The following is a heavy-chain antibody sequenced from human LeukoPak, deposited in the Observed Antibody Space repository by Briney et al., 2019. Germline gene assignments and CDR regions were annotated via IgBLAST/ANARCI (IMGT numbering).Heavy chain of an antibody. CDR3: ARKNTHYDYVWGSYRPRNWFDP. V-gene: IGHV3-48*01. CDR1: GFTFSSYS. J-gene: IGHJ5*02. CDR2: ISSSSSTI. Sequence: GGSLRLSCAASGFTFSSYSMNWVRQAPGKGLEWVSYISSSSSTIYYADSVKGRFTISRDNAKNSLYLQMNSLRAEDTAVYYCARKNTHYDYVWGSYRPRNWFDPWGQGTLVTVSS. D-gene: IGHD3-16*02.